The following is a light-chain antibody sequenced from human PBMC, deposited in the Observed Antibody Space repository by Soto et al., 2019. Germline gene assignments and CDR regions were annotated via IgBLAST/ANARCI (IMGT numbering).Light chain of an antibody. CDR2: DAS. Sequence: EIVLTQSPATLCLSPGERATLSCRASQSVSRYLAWYQQKPGQAPRLLIYDASNRATGIPARFSGSGSGTDFTLTISRLEPEDFAVYYCQQRSNWPITFGQGTRLEI. J-gene: IGKJ5*01. CDR1: QSVSRY. V-gene: IGKV3-11*01. CDR3: QQRSNWPIT.